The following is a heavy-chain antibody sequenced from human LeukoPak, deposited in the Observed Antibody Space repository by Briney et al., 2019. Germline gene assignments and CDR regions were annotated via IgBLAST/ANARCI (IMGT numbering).Heavy chain of an antibody. Sequence: ASVKVSCKASGYTFTSYYMHWVRQAPGQGLEWMGIINPSGGSTSYAQKFQGRVTMTRDMSTSTVYMELSSLRSEDTAVYCCARGDMITFGGVIVISGIDYWGQGTLVTVSS. D-gene: IGHD3-16*02. CDR1: GYTFTSYY. J-gene: IGHJ4*02. V-gene: IGHV1-46*01. CDR2: INPSGGST. CDR3: ARGDMITFGGVIVISGIDY.